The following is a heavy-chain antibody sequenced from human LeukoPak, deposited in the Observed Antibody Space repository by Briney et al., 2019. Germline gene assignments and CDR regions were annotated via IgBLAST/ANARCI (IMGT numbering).Heavy chain of an antibody. CDR3: ARERGYSGYDYGYFDY. J-gene: IGHJ4*02. V-gene: IGHV1-18*01. CDR1: GYTFTSYG. CDR2: ISPYNCNT. Sequence: ASVKVSCKASGYTFTSYGISWVRQAPGQGLEWMGWISPYNCNTNYAQKLQGRVTMTTDTSPSTAYMALRSLRSDDTAVYYCARERGYSGYDYGYFDYWGQGTLVTVSS. D-gene: IGHD5-12*01.